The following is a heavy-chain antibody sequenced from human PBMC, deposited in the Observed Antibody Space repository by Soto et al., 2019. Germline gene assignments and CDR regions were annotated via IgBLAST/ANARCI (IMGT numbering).Heavy chain of an antibody. V-gene: IGHV4-4*02. D-gene: IGHD6-19*01. CDR1: SGSISSSTW. CDR3: ASLIAVANY. Sequence: QVQLQESGPGLVKPSGTLSLTCAVSSGSISSSTWWSWVRQTPGKGLEWIGEISHGGSTNYNPSLKCRVTISVDKSKNQFYLKLSSVTAADTAVYYCASLIAVANYWGQGTLVTGSS. CDR2: ISHGGST. J-gene: IGHJ4*02.